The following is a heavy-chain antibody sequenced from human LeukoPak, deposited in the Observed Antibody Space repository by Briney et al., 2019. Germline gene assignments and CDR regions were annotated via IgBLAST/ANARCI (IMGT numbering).Heavy chain of an antibody. CDR3: ARDLRQWLTNYYYYGMDV. J-gene: IGHJ6*02. V-gene: IGHV1-69*13. Sequence: SVKVSCKASVGSFSSYAISWVRQAPGQGLEWVGGSIPIFGTANYAQKFQGRVTITADESTSTAYMELSSLRSEDTAVYYCARDLRQWLTNYYYYGMDVWGQGTTVTVSS. D-gene: IGHD6-19*01. CDR1: VGSFSSYA. CDR2: SIPIFGTA.